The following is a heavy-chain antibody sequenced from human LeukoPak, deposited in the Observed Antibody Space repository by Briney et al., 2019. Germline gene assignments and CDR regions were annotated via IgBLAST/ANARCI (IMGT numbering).Heavy chain of an antibody. V-gene: IGHV3-48*03. CDR1: GFTFSSYE. CDR2: ISSSGSTK. D-gene: IGHD3-10*01. CDR3: ARELRVVRGVSFDY. Sequence: PGGSLRLSCAASGFTFSSYEMNWVRQAPGKGLEWVSYISSSGSTKYYADSVKGRFTISRDNAKNSVYLQMNSLRVEDTAVYYCARELRVVRGVSFDYWGQGTLVTVSS. J-gene: IGHJ4*02.